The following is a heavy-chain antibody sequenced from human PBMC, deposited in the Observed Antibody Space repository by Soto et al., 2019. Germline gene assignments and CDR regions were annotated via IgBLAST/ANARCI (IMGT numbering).Heavy chain of an antibody. J-gene: IGHJ4*02. Sequence: GGSLRLSCAASGFTFSSYAMSWVRQAPGKGLEWVSAISGSGGSTYYADSVKGRFTISRDNSKNTLYLQMNSLRAEDTAVYYCAKDSLDTGLWLGSIDYWGQGTLVTVSS. V-gene: IGHV3-23*01. CDR3: AKDSLDTGLWLGSIDY. CDR2: ISGSGGST. CDR1: GFTFSSYA. D-gene: IGHD5-18*01.